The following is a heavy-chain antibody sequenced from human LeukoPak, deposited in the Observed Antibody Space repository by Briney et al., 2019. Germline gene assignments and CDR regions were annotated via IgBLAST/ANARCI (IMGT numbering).Heavy chain of an antibody. D-gene: IGHD2-15*01. V-gene: IGHV1-8*01. CDR3: ARGRSPGAYYYYMDV. J-gene: IGHJ6*03. CDR1: GYTLTSYD. CDR2: MNPNSGNT. Sequence: ASVKVSCKASGYTLTSYDINWVRQATGQGLEWMGWMNPNSGNTGYAQKFQGRVTMTRNTSISTAYMELSSLRSEDTAVYYCARGRSPGAYYYYMDVWGKGITVTVSS.